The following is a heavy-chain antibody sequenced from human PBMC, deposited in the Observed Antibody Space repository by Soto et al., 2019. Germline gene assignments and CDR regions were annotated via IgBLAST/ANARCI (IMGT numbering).Heavy chain of an antibody. D-gene: IGHD4-17*01. V-gene: IGHV3-30*18. J-gene: IGHJ4*02. Sequence: GGSLRLSCAASGFTFSSYGMHWVRQAPGKGLEWVAVISYDGRNKNYADSVKGRFTISRDNSKNTLYLQMNSLRAEDTAVYYCAKDRGVEVTTRLFDYRGQGTLVTVSS. CDR1: GFTFSSYG. CDR3: AKDRGVEVTTRLFDY. CDR2: ISYDGRNK.